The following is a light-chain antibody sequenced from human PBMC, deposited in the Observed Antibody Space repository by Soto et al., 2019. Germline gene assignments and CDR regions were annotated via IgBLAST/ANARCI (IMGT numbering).Light chain of an antibody. CDR1: QSVNSN. Sequence: EIVMTQSPATLSVSPGEGATLSCRASQSVNSNLAWYQQKPGQSPRPLIYGASTRATGIPARFSGSESGTEFTLTISSLQPEDFAVYYCQQYNSWPSWTFGQGTKVDI. J-gene: IGKJ1*01. CDR2: GAS. V-gene: IGKV3-15*01. CDR3: QQYNSWPSWT.